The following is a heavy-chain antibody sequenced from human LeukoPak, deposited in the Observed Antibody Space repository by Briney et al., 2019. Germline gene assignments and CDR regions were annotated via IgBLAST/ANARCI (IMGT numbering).Heavy chain of an antibody. CDR3: ARHYILGATTWAFFDY. CDR2: IYYSGNT. Sequence: KSSETLSLTCTVSGDSISSSSYYWGWIRQPPGKGLEWIGNIYYSGNTYYKPSLKSRVTMSLDTSKNQFSLKLSSVTAADTAVYFCARHYILGATTWAFFDYWGQGALVTVSS. V-gene: IGHV4-39*07. CDR1: GDSISSSSYY. J-gene: IGHJ4*02. D-gene: IGHD1-26*01.